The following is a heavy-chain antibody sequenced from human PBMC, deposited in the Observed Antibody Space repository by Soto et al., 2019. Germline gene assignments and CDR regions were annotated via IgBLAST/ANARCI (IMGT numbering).Heavy chain of an antibody. D-gene: IGHD6-6*01. V-gene: IGHV3-72*01. J-gene: IGHJ6*02. Sequence: GGSLRLSCAASGFTFSDHYMDWVRQAPGKGLEWVGRTRNKTKSYTTEYAASVKGRFTISRDDSKNSLYLQMNSLKTEDTAVYYCSRIHGSSSPFSRYGMDVWGQGTTVTVSS. CDR3: SRIHGSSSPFSRYGMDV. CDR1: GFTFSDHY. CDR2: TRNKTKSYTT.